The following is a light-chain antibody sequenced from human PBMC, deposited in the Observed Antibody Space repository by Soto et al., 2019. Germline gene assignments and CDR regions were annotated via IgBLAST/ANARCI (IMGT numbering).Light chain of an antibody. J-gene: IGLJ1*01. CDR2: EVS. CDR1: IHYDF. CDR3: GSYTSSSNYV. V-gene: IGLV2-14*01. Sequence: QSVLTQPASVSGSPGRSITISCTGYIHYDFVSWYQQHPGTAPKLVIYEVSNRPSGTSDRFSGSKSGHTASLTISGLQTEDEAVYYCGSYTSSSNYVFGTGTKVTVL.